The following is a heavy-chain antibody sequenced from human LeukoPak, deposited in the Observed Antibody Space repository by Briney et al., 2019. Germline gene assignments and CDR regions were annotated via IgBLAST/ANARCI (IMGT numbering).Heavy chain of an antibody. Sequence: GGSLRLSCAASGLTVSRNYMSWVRQAPGKGLEWVSYISDAGSTYADSVGGRFTISRDNSKNTLYLQMNSLRAEDTAVYYCAKEGGYYDSRFDYWGQGTLVTVSS. CDR1: GLTVSRNY. D-gene: IGHD3-22*01. J-gene: IGHJ4*02. CDR3: AKEGGYYDSRFDY. CDR2: ISDAGST. V-gene: IGHV3-53*05.